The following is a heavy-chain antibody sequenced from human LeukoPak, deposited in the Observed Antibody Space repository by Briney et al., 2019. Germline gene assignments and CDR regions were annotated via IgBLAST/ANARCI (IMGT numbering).Heavy chain of an antibody. Sequence: GGSLRLSCAASGFTFSDSWMSWVRQAPGKGLEWVANMNQDGSAKGYVDTVKGRFTISRDNARNSLYLQMSSLRPEDTAVYYCATYTHWVAGDVWGQGTTVTVSS. CDR1: GFTFSDSW. D-gene: IGHD3-16*01. CDR2: MNQDGSAK. CDR3: ATYTHWVAGDV. J-gene: IGHJ6*02. V-gene: IGHV3-7*01.